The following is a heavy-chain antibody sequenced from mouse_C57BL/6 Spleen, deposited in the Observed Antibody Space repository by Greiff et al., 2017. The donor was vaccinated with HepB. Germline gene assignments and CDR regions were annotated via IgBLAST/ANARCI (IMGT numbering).Heavy chain of an antibody. CDR2: ISYSGST. V-gene: IGHV3-8*01. CDR1: GYSITSDY. CDR3: ARSYYGSTSGYAMDY. D-gene: IGHD1-1*01. Sequence: EVKLVESGPGLAKPSQTLSLTCSVTGYSITSDYWNWIRKFPGNKLEYMGYISYSGSTYYNPSLKSRISITRDTSKNQYYLQLNSVTTEDTATYYCARSYYGSTSGYAMDYWGQGTSVTVSS. J-gene: IGHJ4*01.